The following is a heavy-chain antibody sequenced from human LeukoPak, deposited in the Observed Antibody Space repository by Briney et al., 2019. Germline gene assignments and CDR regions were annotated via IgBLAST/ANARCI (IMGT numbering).Heavy chain of an antibody. D-gene: IGHD6-19*01. CDR1: GYTFTGYY. Sequence: GSSVKVSCKASGYTFTGYYMHWVRQAPGQGLEWMGWINPNSGGTNYAQKFQGRVTMTRDTSISTAYMELGRLRSDDTAVYYCARVAYTAPQWLELFDYWGQGTLVTVSS. V-gene: IGHV1-2*02. CDR3: ARVAYTAPQWLELFDY. CDR2: INPNSGGT. J-gene: IGHJ4*02.